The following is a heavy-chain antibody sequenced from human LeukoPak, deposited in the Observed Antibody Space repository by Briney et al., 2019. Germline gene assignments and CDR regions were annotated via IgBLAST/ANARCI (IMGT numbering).Heavy chain of an antibody. V-gene: IGHV1-69*04. CDR3: ARDDWLQSNGGLFDY. Sequence: GASVNVSCKASGGTFSSYAISWVRQAPGQGLEWMGRIIPILGIANYAQKFQGRVTITADKSTSTAYMELSSLRSEDTAVYYCARDDWLQSNGGLFDYWGQGTLVTVSS. D-gene: IGHD5-24*01. CDR2: IIPILGIA. CDR1: GGTFSSYA. J-gene: IGHJ4*02.